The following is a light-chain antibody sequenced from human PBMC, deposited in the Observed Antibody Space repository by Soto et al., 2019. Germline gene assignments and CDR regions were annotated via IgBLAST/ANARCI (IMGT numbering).Light chain of an antibody. CDR2: EVS. CDR1: SSDIGAYNY. J-gene: IGLJ2*01. V-gene: IGLV2-8*01. Sequence: QSALTQPPSASGSPGQSVAISCTGTSSDIGAYNYVSWYQQYPGKAPKLILYEVSTRPSGVPDRFSGSKSGNTASLTVSGLQADDEAHYYCGSYAGNNMYVVFGGGTKLTVL. CDR3: GSYAGNNMYVV.